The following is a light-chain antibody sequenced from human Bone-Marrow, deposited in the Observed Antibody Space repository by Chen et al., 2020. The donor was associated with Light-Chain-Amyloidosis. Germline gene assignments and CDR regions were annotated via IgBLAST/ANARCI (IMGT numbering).Light chain of an antibody. CDR2: DVS. Sequence: QSALTQPASVSGSPGQSITISCTGTSRDVGRYNYVSWYQQHPGKVPKLIIHDVSDRPSGVSDRFSGYKSGNTASLTSSGLQAEDEADYYCSSYTSTFPYVFGTGTRLTVL. V-gene: IGLV2-14*03. J-gene: IGLJ1*01. CDR3: SSYTSTFPYV. CDR1: SRDVGRYNY.